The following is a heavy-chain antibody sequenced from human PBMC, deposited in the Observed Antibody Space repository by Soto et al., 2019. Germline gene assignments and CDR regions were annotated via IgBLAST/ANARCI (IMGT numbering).Heavy chain of an antibody. J-gene: IGHJ4*02. CDR3: TRETIAGTNGFDS. CDR2: ISVSDVFI. Sequence: GGSLRLSCAASGFNVGAFAVNWVRQAPGKGLEWVAGISVSDVFIYYSDSVRGRFYISRDASENILYLQMNSLRVDDTALYYCTRETIAGTNGFDSWGPGTLVTVSS. D-gene: IGHD1-7*01. CDR1: GFNVGAFA. V-gene: IGHV3-23*01.